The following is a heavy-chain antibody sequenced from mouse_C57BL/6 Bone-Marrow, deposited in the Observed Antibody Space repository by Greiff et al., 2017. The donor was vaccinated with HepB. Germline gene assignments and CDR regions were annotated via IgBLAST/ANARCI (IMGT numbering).Heavy chain of an antibody. CDR2: ISNGGGST. CDR3: AGPYFDV. CDR1: GFTFSDYY. J-gene: IGHJ1*03. Sequence: EVKLMESGGGLVQPGGSLKLSCAASGFTFSDYYMYWVRQTPEKSLEWVAYISNGGGSTYYPDTVKGRFTISRDNAKNTLYLQMSRLKSEDTAMYYCAGPYFDVWGTGTTVTVSS. V-gene: IGHV5-12*01.